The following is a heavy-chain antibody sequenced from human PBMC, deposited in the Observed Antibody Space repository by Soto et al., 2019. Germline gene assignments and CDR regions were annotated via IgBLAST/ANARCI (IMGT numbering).Heavy chain of an antibody. J-gene: IGHJ6*02. Sequence: SQTLSLTCGISGDSVSSNSAAWNWIRQSPSRGLEWLGRTYYRSKWYSDYAVSVKSRITINPDTSKNQFSLHLNSVTPEDTAVYYCGRAKEYTSSSGLDVWGQGTTVIVSS. CDR3: GRAKEYTSSSGLDV. D-gene: IGHD6-6*01. V-gene: IGHV6-1*01. CDR1: GDSVSSNSAA. CDR2: TYYRSKWYS.